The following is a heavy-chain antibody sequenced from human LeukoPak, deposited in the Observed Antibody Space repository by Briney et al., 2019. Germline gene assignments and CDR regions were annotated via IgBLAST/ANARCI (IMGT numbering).Heavy chain of an antibody. V-gene: IGHV4-31*03. J-gene: IGHJ6*02. CDR3: ARDWAGSCGGGSCNSYGMDV. CDR1: GGSVSTGAYY. CDR2: ISYTGNT. Sequence: SPSETLSLACTVSGGSVSTGAYYWGWRRQHPENGLEWLGHISYTGNTYYNPSLKSRMPMSLDTSENQFSLRVSSVTAADTAVYYCARDWAGSCGGGSCNSYGMDVWGQGTTVTVSS. D-gene: IGHD2-15*01.